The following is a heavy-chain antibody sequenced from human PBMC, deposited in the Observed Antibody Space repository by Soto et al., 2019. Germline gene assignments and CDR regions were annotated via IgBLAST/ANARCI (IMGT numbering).Heavy chain of an antibody. CDR2: XXYXGXX. Sequence: SETLSLTCAVSGYPIRSGYYGGWIRQPPRKGLEWXGSXXYXGXXXYXXSPKSRVTISVGTSKNQFSVTLSSVTAADTAVYYCAKGIQLLEWFDPWGQGTLVTASS. CDR1: GYPIRSGYY. CDR3: AKGIQLLEWFDP. V-gene: IGHV4-38-2*01. D-gene: IGHD5-18*01. J-gene: IGHJ5*02.